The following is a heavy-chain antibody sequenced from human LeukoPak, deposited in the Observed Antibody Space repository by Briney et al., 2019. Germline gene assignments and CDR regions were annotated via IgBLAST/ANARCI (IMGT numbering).Heavy chain of an antibody. V-gene: IGHV3-23*01. CDR3: AKDPRGYYDYVWGSYRYGWYFDL. CDR1: GFTFSSYA. Sequence: GGSLRLSCAASGFTFSSYAMSWVRQAPGQGLEWVSAISGSGGSTYYADSVKGRFTISRDNSKNTLYLQMNSLRAEDTAVYYCAKDPRGYYDYVWGSYRYGWYFDLWGRGTLVTVSS. CDR2: ISGSGGST. J-gene: IGHJ2*01. D-gene: IGHD3-16*02.